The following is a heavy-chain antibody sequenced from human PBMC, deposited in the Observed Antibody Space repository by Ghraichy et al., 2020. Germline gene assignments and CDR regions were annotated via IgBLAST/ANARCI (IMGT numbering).Heavy chain of an antibody. V-gene: IGHV4-34*01. J-gene: IGHJ6*02. CDR1: GGSFSGYY. CDR3: ARGALYCSSTSCHYYGMDV. D-gene: IGHD2-2*01. Sequence: SETLSLTCAVYGGSFSGYYWSWIRQPPGNGLEWIGEINHSGSTKYNPSLKSRVTISVDTSKNQFSLKLSTVTAADTAVYYCARGALYCSSTSCHYYGMDVWGQGTTVTVSS. CDR2: INHSGST.